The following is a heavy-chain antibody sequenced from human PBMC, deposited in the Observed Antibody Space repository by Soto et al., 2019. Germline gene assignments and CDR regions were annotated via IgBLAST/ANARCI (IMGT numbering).Heavy chain of an antibody. CDR2: ISSSGAST. J-gene: IGHJ4*02. V-gene: IGHV3-23*01. CDR1: GFTFSNYA. Sequence: EVQLLDSAGDLVQPGGSLRLSCAASGFTFSNYAMSWVRQAPGKELEWVSTISSSGASTDYADSVKGRFTISRDNSQNTLNLQMNSLRAEDTAIYYCAKNQHAMAHDYWGPGTLVTVSS. D-gene: IGHD2-8*01. CDR3: AKNQHAMAHDY.